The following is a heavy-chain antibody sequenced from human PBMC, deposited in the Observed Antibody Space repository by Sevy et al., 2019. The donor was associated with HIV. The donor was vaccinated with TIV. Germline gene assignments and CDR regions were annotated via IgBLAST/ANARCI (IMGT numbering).Heavy chain of an antibody. Sequence: GGSLRLSCVASGFTFSRYGMHWVRQAPGKGLEWVAVISFDGSKKYYGDSVKGRFTISRDNSKNTLYLAMSSLSPEDTAVYYCAKLDYDILTGNPDYWGQGTLVTVSS. CDR3: AKLDYDILTGNPDY. J-gene: IGHJ4*02. CDR1: GFTFSRYG. V-gene: IGHV3-30*18. D-gene: IGHD3-9*01. CDR2: ISFDGSKK.